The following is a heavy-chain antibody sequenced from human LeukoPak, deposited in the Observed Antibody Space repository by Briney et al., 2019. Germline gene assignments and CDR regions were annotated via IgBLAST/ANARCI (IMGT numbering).Heavy chain of an antibody. D-gene: IGHD2-21*01. CDR3: ASGVLIAILNYMDV. J-gene: IGHJ6*03. V-gene: IGHV3-23*01. CDR1: GFTFSKFA. Sequence: GGSLRLSCAASGFTFSKFALSWVRQAPGKGLEWVSGISGSGDATYYASSVKGRFTISRDNSKNTLYLQMNSLRAEDAAVYYCASGVLIAILNYMDVWGKGTTVTVSS. CDR2: ISGSGDAT.